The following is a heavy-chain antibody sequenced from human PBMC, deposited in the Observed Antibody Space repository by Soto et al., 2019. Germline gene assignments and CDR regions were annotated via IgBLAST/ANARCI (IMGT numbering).Heavy chain of an antibody. CDR2: SSYGGSNK. Sequence: QMKLVESGGGVVQPGTSLRLSCVASGFTFSAFGMHWVRQAPGKGLEWVAISSYGGSNKYYGDSVQGRFTISRDNSRDTLSLQMYSLRDEDTAVYYCAKGPVRFPDYGDYADDSYGMDVWGQGTTVTVSS. D-gene: IGHD4-17*01. J-gene: IGHJ6*02. CDR3: AKGPVRFPDYGDYADDSYGMDV. CDR1: GFTFSAFG. V-gene: IGHV3-30*18.